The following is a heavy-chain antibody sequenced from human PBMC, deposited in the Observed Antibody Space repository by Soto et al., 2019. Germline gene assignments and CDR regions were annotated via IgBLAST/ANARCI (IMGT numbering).Heavy chain of an antibody. CDR2: IIPILGIA. J-gene: IGHJ4*02. Sequence: QVQLVQSGAEVKKPGSSVKVSCKASGGTFSSYTISWVRQAPGQGLEWMGRIIPILGIANYAQKFQGRVTITADKSTSTAYMELCSLRSEDTAVYYCASGVVTIVRGVQDYWGQGTLVTVSS. CDR3: ASGVVTIVRGVQDY. D-gene: IGHD3-10*01. V-gene: IGHV1-69*02. CDR1: GGTFSSYT.